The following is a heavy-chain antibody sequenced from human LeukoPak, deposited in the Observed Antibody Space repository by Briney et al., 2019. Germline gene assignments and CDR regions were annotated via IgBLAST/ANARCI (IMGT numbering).Heavy chain of an antibody. D-gene: IGHD5-24*01. CDR3: ARLLGYTDAFDI. V-gene: IGHV4-59*08. CDR2: IYYSGST. Sequence: SETLSLTCTVSGGSINSQYWSWIRQPPGKGLEWIGYIYYSGSTNYNPSLKSRVTISVDTSKNQFSLKLSSVTAADTAVYYCARLLGYTDAFDIWGQGTMVTASS. CDR1: GGSINSQY. J-gene: IGHJ3*02.